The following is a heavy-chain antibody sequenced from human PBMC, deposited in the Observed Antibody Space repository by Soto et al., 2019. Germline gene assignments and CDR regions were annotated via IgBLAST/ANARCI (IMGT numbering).Heavy chain of an antibody. Sequence: TLSLTCTVSGGSISSGGYYWSWIRQHPGKGLEWIGYIYYSGSTYYNPSLKSRVTISVDTSKNQFSLKLSSVTAADTAVYYCARDPIYDSSGYWYFDYWGQGTLVTVSS. J-gene: IGHJ4*02. CDR2: IYYSGST. CDR3: ARDPIYDSSGYWYFDY. D-gene: IGHD3-22*01. CDR1: GGSISSGGYY. V-gene: IGHV4-31*03.